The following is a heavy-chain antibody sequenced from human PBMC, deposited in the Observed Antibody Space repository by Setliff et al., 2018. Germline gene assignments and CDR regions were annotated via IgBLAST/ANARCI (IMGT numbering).Heavy chain of an antibody. J-gene: IGHJ4*02. V-gene: IGHV4-34*01. CDR2: INHSGIT. Sequence: SETLSLTCAVYGGSFSGYYWSWIRQPPGKGLEWIGEINHSGITNYNPSLKSRLTIAVDTSKNEFSLILASVTAADTGVYYCARGRIAERPEAIDYWGQGTPVTSPQ. CDR1: GGSFSGYY. D-gene: IGHD6-6*01. CDR3: ARGRIAERPEAIDY.